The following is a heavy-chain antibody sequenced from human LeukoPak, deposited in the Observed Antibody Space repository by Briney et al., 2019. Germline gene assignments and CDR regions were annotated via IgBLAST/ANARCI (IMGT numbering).Heavy chain of an antibody. Sequence: GGSLRLSCAASGFTFSSYAMSWVGQAPGKGLEWVSSISSSSSYIYYADSVKGRFTISRDNAKNSLYLQMNSLRAEDTAVYYSARPTNYDFWSGASPGTFDIWGQGTMVTVSS. J-gene: IGHJ3*02. CDR2: ISSSSSYI. CDR3: ARPTNYDFWSGASPGTFDI. D-gene: IGHD3-3*01. V-gene: IGHV3-21*01. CDR1: GFTFSSYA.